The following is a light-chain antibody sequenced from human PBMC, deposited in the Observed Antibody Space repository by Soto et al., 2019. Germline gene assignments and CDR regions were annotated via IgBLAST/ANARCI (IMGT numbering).Light chain of an antibody. CDR3: QQRSNWPPLT. V-gene: IGKV3-11*01. CDR2: DAS. CDR1: QSVSSY. Sequence: ETMLTLSTAAVSLSQGERATLSCRASQSVSSYLAWYQQKPGQAPRLLIYDASNRATGIPARFSGSGSGTDFTLTISSLGPEDFAVYYCQQRSNWPPLTFGGGTKVDIK. J-gene: IGKJ4*01.